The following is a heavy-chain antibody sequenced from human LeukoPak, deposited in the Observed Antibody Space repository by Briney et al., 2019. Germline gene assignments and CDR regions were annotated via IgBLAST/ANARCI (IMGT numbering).Heavy chain of an antibody. CDR1: GFTFSSYA. CDR3: AKDRILAGVTGTSGFDY. D-gene: IGHD1-20*01. CDR2: ISGSGGST. J-gene: IGHJ4*02. Sequence: EGSLRLSCAASGFTFSSYAMSWVRQAPGKGLEWVSAISGSGGSTYYADSVKGRFTISRDNSKNTLYLQMNSLRAEDTAVYYCAKDRILAGVTGTSGFDYWGQGTLVTVSS. V-gene: IGHV3-23*01.